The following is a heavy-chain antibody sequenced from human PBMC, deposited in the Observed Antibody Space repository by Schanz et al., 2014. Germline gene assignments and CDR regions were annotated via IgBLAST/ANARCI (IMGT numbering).Heavy chain of an antibody. CDR3: ARGGSNREFYTVMDV. CDR2: IGILGDT. CDR1: GITLSGYG. Sequence: VQLVESGGGVVQPGRSLRLSCAASGITLSGYGLHWVRQAPGKGLEWVSSIGILGDTYYGDSVKGRFTISRDSLHMNDVIGGDTAVYYCARGGSNREFYTVMDVWGRGTTVTVS. D-gene: IGHD3-10*01. J-gene: IGHJ6*02. V-gene: IGHV3-13*01.